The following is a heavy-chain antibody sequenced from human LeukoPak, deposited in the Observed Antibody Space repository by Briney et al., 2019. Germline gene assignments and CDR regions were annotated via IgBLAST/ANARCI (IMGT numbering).Heavy chain of an antibody. CDR1: GYTFTDYY. V-gene: IGHV1-2*02. J-gene: IGHJ4*02. Sequence: ASVKVSCKASGYTFTDYYIYWVPHAPGQGLEWMGWINRNSDGTKYAQKFQGRVTMTRDTSSSTAYMELSRLTYDDTAVYYCARAQGWERPLDFWGQGTLVTVSS. CDR2: INRNSDGT. D-gene: IGHD1-1*01. CDR3: ARAQGWERPLDF.